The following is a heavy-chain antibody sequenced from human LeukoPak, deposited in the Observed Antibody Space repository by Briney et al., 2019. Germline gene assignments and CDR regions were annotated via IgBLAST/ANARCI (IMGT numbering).Heavy chain of an antibody. CDR2: INPSGGST. Sequence: ASVKVSCKASGYTFTSYYMHWVRQAPGQGLEWMGIINPSGGSTSYAQKFQGRVTMTRDMSTSTVYMELSSLRSEDTAVYYCARDHYDSSGYYVRGFAFDIWGQGTMVTVSS. V-gene: IGHV1-46*01. D-gene: IGHD3-22*01. CDR3: ARDHYDSSGYYVRGFAFDI. CDR1: GYTFTSYY. J-gene: IGHJ3*02.